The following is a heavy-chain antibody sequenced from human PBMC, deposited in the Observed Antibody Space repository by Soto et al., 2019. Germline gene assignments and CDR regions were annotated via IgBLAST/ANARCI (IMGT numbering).Heavy chain of an antibody. CDR1: GFTFSSYS. CDR3: ARELKYYDFWSGYHDAFDI. V-gene: IGHV3-21*01. CDR2: ISSSSSYI. J-gene: IGHJ3*02. D-gene: IGHD3-3*01. Sequence: GGSLTLSCAASGFTFSSYSMNLVRQAPGKGLEWVSSISSSSSYIYYADSVKGRFTISRDNAKNSLYLQMNSLRAEDTAVYYCARELKYYDFWSGYHDAFDIWGQGTMVTVSS.